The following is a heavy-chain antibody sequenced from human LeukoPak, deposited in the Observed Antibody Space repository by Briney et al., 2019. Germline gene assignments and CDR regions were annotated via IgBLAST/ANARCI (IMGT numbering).Heavy chain of an antibody. J-gene: IGHJ4*02. D-gene: IGHD3-10*01. CDR3: ARVSPMVRGVTPDDY. CDR1: GFTFSDYY. CDR2: ISSSGSTI. Sequence: GGSLRLSCAASGFTFSDYYMSWIRQAPGKGLEWVSYISSSGSTIYYADSVKGRFTISRDNAKNSLYLQMNSLRAEDTAVYYCARVSPMVRGVTPDDYWGQGTLVTVSS. V-gene: IGHV3-11*01.